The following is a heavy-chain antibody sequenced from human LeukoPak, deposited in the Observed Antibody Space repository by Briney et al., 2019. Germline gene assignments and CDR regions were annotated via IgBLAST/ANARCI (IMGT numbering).Heavy chain of an antibody. J-gene: IGHJ4*02. CDR1: GFTFSSYS. CDR2: ISSSSSYI. D-gene: IGHD3-22*01. CDR3: ARDPIPLTYYYDSSGYYGGGYFDY. V-gene: IGHV3-21*01. Sequence: GGSLGLSCAASGFTFSSYSMNWVRQAPGKGLEWVSSISSSSSYIYYADSVKGRFTISRDNAKNSLYLQMNSLRAEDTAVYYCARDPIPLTYYYDSSGYYGGGYFDYWGQGTLVTVSS.